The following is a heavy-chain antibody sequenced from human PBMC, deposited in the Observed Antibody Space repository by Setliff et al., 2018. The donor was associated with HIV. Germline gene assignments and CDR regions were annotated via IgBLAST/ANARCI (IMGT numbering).Heavy chain of an antibody. CDR3: ARGRFTVLRKDYFDY. CDR2: IYTSGSI. Sequence: ASETLSLTCSVSGGSMSSYYWSWIRQTASKGLEWIGRIYTSGSIIYNPSLRSRVTMSVDTSKNQFSLKLSSVTAADTALYFCARGRFTVLRKDYFDYWSQGMVVTVSS. V-gene: IGHV4-4*07. D-gene: IGHD4-17*01. CDR1: GGSMSSYY. J-gene: IGHJ4*02.